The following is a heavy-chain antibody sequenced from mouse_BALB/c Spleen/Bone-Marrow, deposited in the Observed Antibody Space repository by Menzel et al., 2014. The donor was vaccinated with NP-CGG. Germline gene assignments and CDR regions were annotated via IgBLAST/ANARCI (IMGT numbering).Heavy chain of an antibody. CDR3: AREIPQGAMDY. J-gene: IGHJ4*01. Sequence: EVKLMESGGGLVQPGGSLKLSCAASGFDLSRYWMSWVRQAPGKGLEWIGEINPDSSTINYTPSLKDKFIISRDNAKNTLYLQMSKVRSEDTALYYCAREIPQGAMDYWGQGTSVTVSS. CDR2: INPDSSTI. V-gene: IGHV4-1*02. CDR1: GFDLSRYW.